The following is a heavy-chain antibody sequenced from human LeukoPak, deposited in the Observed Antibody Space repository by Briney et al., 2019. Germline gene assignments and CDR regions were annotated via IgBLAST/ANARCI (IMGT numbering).Heavy chain of an antibody. J-gene: IGHJ4*02. CDR3: AKDDFRDGYKTYD. CDR2: IGDSGSDT. D-gene: IGHD5-24*01. Sequence: RGSLRLSCAASGFTFSSYAMTWVRQAPGKGLEWVSTIGDSGSDTYYADSVKGRFTTSRDNSKNTLFLQMNSLRAEDTAVYYCAKDDFRDGYKTYDWGQGNKVTVSS. V-gene: IGHV3-23*01. CDR1: GFTFSSYA.